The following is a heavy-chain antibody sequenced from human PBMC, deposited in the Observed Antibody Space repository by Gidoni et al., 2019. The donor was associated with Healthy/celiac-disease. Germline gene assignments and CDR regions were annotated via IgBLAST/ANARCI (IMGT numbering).Heavy chain of an antibody. CDR2: IYYSGST. J-gene: IGHJ3*02. CDR1: GGSISSSSYY. CDR3: ARHPTLVDTAMVMGMPDAFDI. D-gene: IGHD5-18*01. Sequence: QLQLQESGPGLVKPSETLSLTCTVSGGSISSSSYYWGWIRQPPGKGLEWIGSIYYSGSTSYNPSLKSRVTISVDTSKNQFSLKLSSVTAADTAVYYCARHPTLVDTAMVMGMPDAFDIWGQGTMVTVSS. V-gene: IGHV4-39*01.